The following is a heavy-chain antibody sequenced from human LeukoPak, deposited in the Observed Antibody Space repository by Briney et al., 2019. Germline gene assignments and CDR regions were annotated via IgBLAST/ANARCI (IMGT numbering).Heavy chain of an antibody. CDR1: GFTFDDYG. CDR2: INWNGGST. J-gene: IGHJ3*02. D-gene: IGHD2-2*01. Sequence: GGSRRLSCAASGFTFDDYGMSWVRQAPGKGLEWVSGINWNGGSTGYADSVKGRFTISRDNAKNSLYLQMNSLRAEDTALYYCARGEPAASAFDIWGQGTMVTVSS. V-gene: IGHV3-20*04. CDR3: ARGEPAASAFDI.